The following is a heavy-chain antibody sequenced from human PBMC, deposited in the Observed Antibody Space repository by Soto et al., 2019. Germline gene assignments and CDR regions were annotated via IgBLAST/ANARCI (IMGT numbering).Heavy chain of an antibody. Sequence: SETLSLTCTVSGGSISGFFWTWVRQPPGMPLEGLGHVAASGSTAYNPSLRSRLSLSLDVSKNRFSLELTSVTAADTATYFCARGGSTHYYYGLDVWGQGTTVTV. CDR2: VAASGST. J-gene: IGHJ6*02. V-gene: IGHV4-4*07. CDR3: ARGGSTHYYYGLDV. CDR1: GGSISGFF.